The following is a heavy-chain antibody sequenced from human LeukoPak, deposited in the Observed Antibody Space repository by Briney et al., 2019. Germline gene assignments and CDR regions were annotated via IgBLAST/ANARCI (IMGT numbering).Heavy chain of an antibody. CDR3: AKDHEGEVFDY. D-gene: IGHD3-16*01. V-gene: IGHV3-23*01. CDR2: ISGSGGST. Sequence: GGSLRLSCAASGFTLSSYAMSWVRQASGKGLEWVSAISGSGGSTYYADSVKGRFTISRDNSKNTLYLQMNSLRAEDTAVYYCAKDHEGEVFDYWGQGTLVTVSS. CDR1: GFTLSSYA. J-gene: IGHJ4*02.